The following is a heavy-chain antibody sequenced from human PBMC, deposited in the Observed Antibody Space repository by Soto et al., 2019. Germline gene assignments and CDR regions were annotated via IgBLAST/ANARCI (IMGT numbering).Heavy chain of an antibody. J-gene: IGHJ6*02. CDR2: IYYSGST. Sequence: TSETLSLTCTVSVGSISSYYWSWIRQPPGKGLEWIGYIYYSGSTNYNASLKSRVTISVDTSKNQFSLKLGSVTAADTAVYYCARAPLMRGYYYYYYGMDVWGQGTTVTVSS. V-gene: IGHV4-59*01. D-gene: IGHD3-16*01. CDR3: ARAPLMRGYYYYYYGMDV. CDR1: VGSISSYY.